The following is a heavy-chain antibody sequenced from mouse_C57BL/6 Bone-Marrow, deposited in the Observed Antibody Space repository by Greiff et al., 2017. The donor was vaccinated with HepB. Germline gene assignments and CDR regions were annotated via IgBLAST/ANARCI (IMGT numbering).Heavy chain of an antibody. J-gene: IGHJ3*01. D-gene: IGHD3-2*02. Sequence: EVHLVESGPELVKPGASVKITCKASGYSFTDYNMNWVKQSNGKSLEWIGVINPNYGTTSYNQKFKGKATLTVDQSSSTAYMQLNSLTSEDSAVYYCARGGQLRLFAYWGQGTLVTVSA. CDR3: ARGGQLRLFAY. V-gene: IGHV1-39*01. CDR2: INPNYGTT. CDR1: GYSFTDYN.